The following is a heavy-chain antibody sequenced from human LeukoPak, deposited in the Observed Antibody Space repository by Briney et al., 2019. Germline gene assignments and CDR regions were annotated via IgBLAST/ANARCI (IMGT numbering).Heavy chain of an antibody. Sequence: GGSLRLSCAASGFTFSSYNMNWVRQAPGKGLEWVSYISSSSSTIYYADSVRGRFTISRDNAKNSLYLQMNSLRAEDTAVYYCARVRYCSGGSCFGATFDYWGQGTLVTVSS. CDR3: ARVRYCSGGSCFGATFDY. CDR2: ISSSSSTI. V-gene: IGHV3-48*01. J-gene: IGHJ4*02. D-gene: IGHD2-15*01. CDR1: GFTFSSYN.